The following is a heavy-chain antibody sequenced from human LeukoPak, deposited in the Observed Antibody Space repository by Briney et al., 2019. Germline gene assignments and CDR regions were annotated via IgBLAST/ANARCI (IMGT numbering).Heavy chain of an antibody. V-gene: IGHV4-34*01. D-gene: IGHD2-21*01. J-gene: IGHJ5*02. CDR3: ARHCAGTGTNNWFDP. Sequence: SETLSLTCAVYGGSFSGYYWSWIRQPPGKGLEWIGEINHSGSTNYNPSLKSRVTISVDTSKNQFSLKLSSVTAADTAVYYCARHCAGTGTNNWFDPWGQGTLVTVSS. CDR2: INHSGST. CDR1: GGSFSGYY.